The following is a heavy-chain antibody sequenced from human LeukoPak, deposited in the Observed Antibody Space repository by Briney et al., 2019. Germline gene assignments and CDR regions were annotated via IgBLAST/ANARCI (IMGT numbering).Heavy chain of an antibody. CDR3: ARGVLPMRLPLRYYYYYYMDV. CDR2: ISVYNGNT. V-gene: IGHV1-18*01. D-gene: IGHD4-11*01. CDR1: GYTFTSYG. Sequence: ASVKVSCKASGYTFTSYGISWVRQAPGQGLEWMGWISVYNGNTNYAQKLQGRVTMTTDTSTSTAYMELRSLRSDDTAVYYCARGVLPMRLPLRYYYYYYMDVWGKGTTVTISS. J-gene: IGHJ6*03.